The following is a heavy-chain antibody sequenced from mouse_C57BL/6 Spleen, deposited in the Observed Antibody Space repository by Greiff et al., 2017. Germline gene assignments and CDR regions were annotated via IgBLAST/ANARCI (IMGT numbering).Heavy chain of an antibody. Sequence: QVQLQQPGAELVQPGASVKLSCKASGYTFTSYWMHWVKQRPGRGLEWIGRIDPNSGGTKYNETFTSKATLTVATPSSTAYIHLSSLTSEDSSVYYCARGGYFVTTVVAGDYWGQGTTLTVSS. CDR2: IDPNSGGT. V-gene: IGHV1-72*01. D-gene: IGHD1-1*01. CDR1: GYTFTSYW. J-gene: IGHJ2*01. CDR3: ARGGYFVTTVVAGDY.